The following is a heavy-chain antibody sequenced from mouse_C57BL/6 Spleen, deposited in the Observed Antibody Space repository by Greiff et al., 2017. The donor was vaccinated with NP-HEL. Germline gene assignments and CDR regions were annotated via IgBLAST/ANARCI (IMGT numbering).Heavy chain of an antibody. Sequence: QVQLQQSDAELVKPGASVKISCKVSGYTFTDYAIHWMKQRHEQGLEWIGDIYPSDGSTKYNEKFKGKATLTADKSSSTAYMQLNSLTSEDSAVYFCARLYDGYYDYWGQGTTLTVSS. CDR1: GYTFTDYA. J-gene: IGHJ2*01. V-gene: IGHV1-78*01. D-gene: IGHD2-3*01. CDR2: IYPSDGST. CDR3: ARLYDGYYDY.